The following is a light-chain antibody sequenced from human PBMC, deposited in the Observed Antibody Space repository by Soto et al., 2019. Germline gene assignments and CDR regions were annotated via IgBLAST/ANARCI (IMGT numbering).Light chain of an antibody. V-gene: IGKV3-15*01. CDR2: GAS. Sequence: EIVMTQSLATLSVSPGERATLSCRASQSVRSNLAWYQQKPGQTPRLLIYGASTRATGIPARFSGSGSGTEFTLTISSLQSEDFAVYYCQQYNAWRTFGQGTKVEIK. J-gene: IGKJ1*01. CDR1: QSVRSN. CDR3: QQYNAWRT.